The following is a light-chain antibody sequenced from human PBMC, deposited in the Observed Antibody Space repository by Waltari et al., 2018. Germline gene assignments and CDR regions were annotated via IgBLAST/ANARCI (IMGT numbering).Light chain of an antibody. Sequence: EIVMTQSPATLSVSPGKRATLSCRASQSVSSNLAWYQQKPGQAPRLLIYGAPTRATGIPARFSGSGSGTEFTLTISSLQSEDFAVYYCQQYNNWPPRFTFGGGTKVEIK. V-gene: IGKV3-15*01. CDR2: GAP. J-gene: IGKJ4*01. CDR3: QQYNNWPPRFT. CDR1: QSVSSN.